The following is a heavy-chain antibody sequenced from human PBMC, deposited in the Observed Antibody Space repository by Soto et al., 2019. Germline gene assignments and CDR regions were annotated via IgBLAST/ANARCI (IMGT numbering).Heavy chain of an antibody. CDR1: GYSFTSYW. CDR2: IDPSDSYT. J-gene: IGHJ6*02. CDR3: ASHYDFWSGYYYYYGMDV. D-gene: IGHD3-3*01. V-gene: IGHV5-10-1*01. Sequence: GESLKISCKGSGYSFTSYWISWVRQMPGRGLEWMGRIDPSDSYTNYSPSFQGHVTISADKSISTAYLQWSSLKASDTAMYYCASHYDFWSGYYYYYGMDVWGQGTTVTVSS.